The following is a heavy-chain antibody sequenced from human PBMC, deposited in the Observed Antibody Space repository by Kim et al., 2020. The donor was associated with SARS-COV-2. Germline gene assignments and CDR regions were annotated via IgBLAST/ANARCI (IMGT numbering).Heavy chain of an antibody. Sequence: SVKGLFTISRDNAKNSLYLQTNSLRAEDTAVYYCAGGPDCGGDCYWPFDYWGQGTLVTVSS. J-gene: IGHJ4*02. D-gene: IGHD2-21*02. CDR3: AGGPDCGGDCYWPFDY. V-gene: IGHV3-48*03.